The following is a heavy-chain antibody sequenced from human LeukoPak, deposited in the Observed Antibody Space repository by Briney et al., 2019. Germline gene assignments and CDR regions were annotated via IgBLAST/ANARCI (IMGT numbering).Heavy chain of an antibody. CDR1: GFTFSRYA. Sequence: GGSLRLSCAASGFTFSRYAMSWVRQAPGKGLEWVSAISGSGGSTYYADSVKGRFTISRDNSMNTLYLQMNSLRAEDTAVYYCAKSAIFGVVITDYWGQGTLVTVSS. CDR3: AKSAIFGVVITDY. J-gene: IGHJ4*02. CDR2: ISGSGGST. D-gene: IGHD3-3*01. V-gene: IGHV3-23*01.